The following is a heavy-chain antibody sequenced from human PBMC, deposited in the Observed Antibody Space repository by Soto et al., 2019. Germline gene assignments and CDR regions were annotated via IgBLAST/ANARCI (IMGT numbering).Heavy chain of an antibody. J-gene: IGHJ5*02. D-gene: IGHD2-15*01. CDR1: GGSISSSSYY. CDR2: IYYSGST. Sequence: SETLSLTCTVSGGSISSSSYYWGWIRQPPGKGLEWIGSIYYSGSTYYNPSLKSRVTISVDTSKNQFSLKLSSVTAADTAVYYCARHPLSCSGGSCYSNWLDPWGQGTLVTVSS. V-gene: IGHV4-39*01. CDR3: ARHPLSCSGGSCYSNWLDP.